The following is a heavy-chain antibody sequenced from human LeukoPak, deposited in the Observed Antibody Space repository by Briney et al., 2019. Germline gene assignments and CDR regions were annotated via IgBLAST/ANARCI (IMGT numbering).Heavy chain of an antibody. J-gene: IGHJ4*02. Sequence: SETLSLTCTVSGGSISSGGYYWSWIRQHPGKGLEWVGYIYYSGSTYYNPSLKSRVTISVDTSKNQFSLKLSSVTAADTAVYYCARAGDSKTYYFDYWGQGTLVTVSP. CDR2: IYYSGST. CDR3: ARAGDSKTYYFDY. CDR1: GGSISSGGYY. D-gene: IGHD3-22*01. V-gene: IGHV4-31*03.